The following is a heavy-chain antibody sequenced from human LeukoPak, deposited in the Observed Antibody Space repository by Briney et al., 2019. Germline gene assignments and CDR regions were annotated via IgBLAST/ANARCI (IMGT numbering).Heavy chain of an antibody. CDR1: GGSISSGGYY. J-gene: IGHJ4*02. Sequence: SETLSLTCTVSGGSISSGGYYWSWIRQPPGKGLEWIGYIYHSGSTYYNPSLKSRVTISVDRSKNQFSLKLSSVTAADTAVYYCARHTGIAAAGMGTDYWGQGTLVTVSS. CDR2: IYHSGST. D-gene: IGHD6-13*01. V-gene: IGHV4-30-2*01. CDR3: ARHTGIAAAGMGTDY.